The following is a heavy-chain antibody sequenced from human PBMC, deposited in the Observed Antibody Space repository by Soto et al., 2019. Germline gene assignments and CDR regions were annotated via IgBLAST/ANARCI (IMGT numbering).Heavy chain of an antibody. Sequence: SLRLSWAASGFTFSSYAMHWVRQAPGKGLEWVAVISYDGSNKYYADSVKGRFTISRDNSKNTLYLQMNSLRAEDTAVYYCARDPYSSGWLDDAFDIWGQGTMVTVSS. V-gene: IGHV3-30-3*01. CDR1: GFTFSSYA. CDR2: ISYDGSNK. D-gene: IGHD6-19*01. CDR3: ARDPYSSGWLDDAFDI. J-gene: IGHJ3*02.